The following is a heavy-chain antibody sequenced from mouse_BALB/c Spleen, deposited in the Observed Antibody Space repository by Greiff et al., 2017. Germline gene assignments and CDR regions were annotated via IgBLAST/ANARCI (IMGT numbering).Heavy chain of an antibody. CDR3: ARDYGKRGYAMDY. D-gene: IGHD2-1*01. V-gene: IGHV2-6-7*01. CDR2: IWGDGST. J-gene: IGHJ4*01. Sequence: VKLVESGPGLVAPSQSLSITCTVSGFSLTGYGVNWVRQPPGKGLEWLGMIWGDGSTDYNSALKSRLSISKDNSKSQVFLKMNSLQTDDTASYYCARDYGKRGYAMDYWGQGTSVTVSS. CDR1: GFSLTGYG.